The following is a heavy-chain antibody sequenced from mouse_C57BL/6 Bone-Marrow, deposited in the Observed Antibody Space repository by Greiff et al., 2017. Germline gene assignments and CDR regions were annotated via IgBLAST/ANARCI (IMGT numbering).Heavy chain of an antibody. J-gene: IGHJ3*01. CDR1: GYTFTSYW. V-gene: IGHV1-61*01. Sequence: VQLQQPGAELVRPGSSVKLSCKASGYTFTSYWMDCVKQRPGQGLEWIGNIYPSDSETHYNQKFKDKATLTVDKSSSTAYMQLSSLTSEDSAVYYCARRRYGNLAWFAYWGQGTLVTVSA. CDR2: IYPSDSET. D-gene: IGHD2-10*02. CDR3: ARRRYGNLAWFAY.